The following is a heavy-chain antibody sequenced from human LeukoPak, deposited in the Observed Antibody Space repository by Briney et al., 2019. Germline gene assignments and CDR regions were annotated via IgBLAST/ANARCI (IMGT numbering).Heavy chain of an antibody. CDR2: ISGSGDST. V-gene: IGHV3-23*01. CDR3: TKGDLWSGPGVDY. CDR1: GFTFSSHA. J-gene: IGHJ4*02. Sequence: GGSQRLSCAASGFTFSSHAMSWVRQAPGKGLEWVSGISGSGDSTYYADSVKGRFTISRDNSNNTLYLQMNSLRAEDTAVYYCTKGDLWSGPGVDYWGQGTLVTVSS. D-gene: IGHD3-3*01.